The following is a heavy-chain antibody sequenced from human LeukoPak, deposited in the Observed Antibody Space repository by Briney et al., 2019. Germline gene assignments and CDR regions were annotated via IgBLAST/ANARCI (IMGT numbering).Heavy chain of an antibody. CDR2: VSAYKGNR. J-gene: IGHJ5*02. V-gene: IGHV1-18*01. CDR1: GYTFTSYG. Sequence: ASVTVSCKASGYTFTSYGICWVRQAPGPGLEWARWVSAYKGNRNYAQKLQGRVTMTTDTSTSTAYMELRSLRSDDTAEYYCARSPSRYCSSTSCAPLGDAWGQGTLVTVSS. CDR3: ARSPSRYCSSTSCAPLGDA. D-gene: IGHD2-2*01.